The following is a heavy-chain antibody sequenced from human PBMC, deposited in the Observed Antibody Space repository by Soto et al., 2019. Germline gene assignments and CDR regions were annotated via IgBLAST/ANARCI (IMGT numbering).Heavy chain of an antibody. CDR1: GFTFSSYS. J-gene: IGHJ4*02. V-gene: IGHV3-30*18. D-gene: IGHD6-19*01. Sequence: GGSLRLSCAASGFTFSSYSMHWVRQAPGKGLEWVAVISYDGSNKYYADSVKGRFTISRDNSKNTLYLQMNSLRAEDTAVYYCAKAFIAVTTTDYWGQGTLVTVSS. CDR3: AKAFIAVTTTDY. CDR2: ISYDGSNK.